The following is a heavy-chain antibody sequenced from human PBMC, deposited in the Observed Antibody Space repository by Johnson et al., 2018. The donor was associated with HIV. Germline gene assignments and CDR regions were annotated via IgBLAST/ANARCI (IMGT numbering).Heavy chain of an antibody. D-gene: IGHD2-2*01. Sequence: QVQLVESGGGLVKPGGSLRLSCAASGFTFSDYYMSWIRQAPGKGLEWVSYISSSGSTIYYADSVKGRFTISRDNSKNTLYLQMNSLRTEDTAVYYCAGKEAIDEAFDIWGQGTMVTVSS. J-gene: IGHJ3*02. CDR1: GFTFSDYY. CDR2: ISSSGSTI. CDR3: AGKEAIDEAFDI. V-gene: IGHV3-11*04.